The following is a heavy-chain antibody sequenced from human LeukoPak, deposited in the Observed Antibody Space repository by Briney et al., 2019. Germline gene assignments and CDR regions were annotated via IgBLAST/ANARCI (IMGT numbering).Heavy chain of an antibody. V-gene: IGHV1-18*01. Sequence: ASVKVSCTASGYTFTSYGISWVRQAPGQGLEWMGWVSTNSGDTHCRVTMTTDTSTTTAYMDLRSLTSDDTAVYYCARDWGYKWNDDSFDPWGQGTLVTVSS. J-gene: IGHJ5*02. CDR1: GYTFTSYG. CDR3: ARDWGYKWNDDSFDP. CDR2: VSTNSGDT. D-gene: IGHD1-1*01.